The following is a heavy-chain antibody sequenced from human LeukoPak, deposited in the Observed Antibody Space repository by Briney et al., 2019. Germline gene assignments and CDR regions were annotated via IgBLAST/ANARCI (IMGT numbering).Heavy chain of an antibody. CDR2: IIPIFGSA. CDR1: GGIFSSYA. Sequence: SVKVSCKTPGGIFSSYAISWVRQAPGQGLQWMGGIIPIFGSANYARKLQGRVTITADKSTSTAYMELSSLRSEDTAVYYCARSPPSNIADINYYYYYMDVWGKGTTVTVSS. D-gene: IGHD6-13*01. V-gene: IGHV1-69*06. J-gene: IGHJ6*03. CDR3: ARSPPSNIADINYYYYYMDV.